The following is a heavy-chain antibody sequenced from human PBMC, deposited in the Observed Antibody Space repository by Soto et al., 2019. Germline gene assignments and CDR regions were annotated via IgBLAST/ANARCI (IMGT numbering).Heavy chain of an antibody. D-gene: IGHD5-18*01. J-gene: IGHJ6*02. CDR1: CGSIRSYY. Sequence: SETLSLTCSVSCGSIRSYYWSWIRQSPEKGLEWIGYFYHSGNSNYSPSLKSRVTISVDTSKNQLSLSLRSVTAADTAVYFCARISSVDPYGYVNGGLDVWGQGPRSPSP. V-gene: IGHV4-59*01. CDR2: FYHSGNS. CDR3: ARISSVDPYGYVNGGLDV.